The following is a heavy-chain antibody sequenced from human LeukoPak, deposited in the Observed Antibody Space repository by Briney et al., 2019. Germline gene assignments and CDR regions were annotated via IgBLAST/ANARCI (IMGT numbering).Heavy chain of an antibody. V-gene: IGHV3-30*18. D-gene: IGHD6-13*01. J-gene: IGHJ4*02. CDR3: AKDRAAAGDGYFDY. CDR2: ISYDGSNK. Sequence: QPGGSLRLSCAASGFTFSSYGMHWVRQTPGKGLEWVAVISYDGSNKYYADSVKGRFTISRDNSKNTLHLQMNSLRSEDTAVYYCAKDRAAAGDGYFDYWGQGTLVTVSS. CDR1: GFTFSSYG.